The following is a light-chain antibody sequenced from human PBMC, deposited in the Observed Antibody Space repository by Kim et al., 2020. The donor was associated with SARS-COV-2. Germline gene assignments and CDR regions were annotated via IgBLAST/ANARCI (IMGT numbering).Light chain of an antibody. CDR3: QQRSEWPRT. CDR1: QSVSSS. V-gene: IGKV3-11*01. CDR2: DAS. Sequence: EIVLTQSPATLSQSPGERATLSCRASQSVSSSLAWYQQKPGQAPRLLIYDASNRATGIPARFSGSGSGTDFTLTISSLEPEDFAVYYCQQRSEWPRTFGQGTKLEI. J-gene: IGKJ1*01.